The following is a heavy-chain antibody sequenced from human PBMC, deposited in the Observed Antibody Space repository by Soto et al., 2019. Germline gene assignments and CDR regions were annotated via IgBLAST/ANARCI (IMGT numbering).Heavy chain of an antibody. CDR3: ARGGALSTSWYWGDGLDS. CDR2: IIPVFGTP. CDR1: GYSFSSHA. J-gene: IGHJ4*02. V-gene: IGHV1-69*01. D-gene: IGHD6-13*01. Sequence: QVQLEQSGSEVQKSGSSVKVSCKASGYSFSSHAITWVRQAPGQGLEWMGGIIPVFGTPTYAQKLQGIFTISADESTNTSSLELRRLRSEDTAVYYCARGGALSTSWYWGDGLDSWGQGTQVTVSS.